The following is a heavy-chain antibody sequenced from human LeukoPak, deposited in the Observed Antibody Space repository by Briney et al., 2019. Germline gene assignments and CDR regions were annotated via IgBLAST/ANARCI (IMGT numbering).Heavy chain of an antibody. CDR3: AREEVTYYYDSSGPTNYGMDV. CDR2: IYYSGST. V-gene: IGHV4-31*03. CDR1: GGSISSGGYY. J-gene: IGHJ6*02. Sequence: PSETLSPTCTVSGGSISSGGYYWSWIRQHPGKGLEWIGYIYYSGSTYYNPSLKSRVTISVDTSKNQFSLKLSSVTAADTAVYYCAREEVTYYYDSSGPTNYGMDVWGQGTTVTVSS. D-gene: IGHD3-22*01.